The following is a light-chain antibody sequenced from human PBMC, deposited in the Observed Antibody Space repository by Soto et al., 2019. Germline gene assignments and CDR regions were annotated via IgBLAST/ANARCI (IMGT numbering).Light chain of an antibody. CDR1: QSVSSY. CDR3: QQRSNWPLT. Sequence: EIVLTQSPATLSLSPGERATLSCRASQSVSSYLAWYQQKPGRAPRLLIYDASNRATGIPARFSGSGSGTDSTLTISSLEPEDFAVYYCQQRSNWPLTFGGGTKVDIK. J-gene: IGKJ4*01. V-gene: IGKV3-11*01. CDR2: DAS.